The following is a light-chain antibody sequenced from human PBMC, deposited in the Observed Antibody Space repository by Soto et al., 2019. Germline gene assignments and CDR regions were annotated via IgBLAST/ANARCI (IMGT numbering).Light chain of an antibody. J-gene: IGKJ4*01. CDR2: DAS. V-gene: IGKV3-11*01. Sequence: EIVLTQSPATLSLSPGERATLSCRASQSVSSYLAWYQQKPGQAPRLLIYDASNRATGIPARFSGSGSGTEFTLTISSLESEDIAVYYCQQHSNWPPTFGGGTKVDIK. CDR3: QQHSNWPPT. CDR1: QSVSSY.